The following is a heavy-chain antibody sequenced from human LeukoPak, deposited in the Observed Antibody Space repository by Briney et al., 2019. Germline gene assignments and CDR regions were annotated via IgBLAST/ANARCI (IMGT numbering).Heavy chain of an antibody. Sequence: GGSLRLSCAASGFTFSSYAMSWVRQAPGKGLEWVSAISGSGGSTYYADSVKGRFTVSRDNSKNTLYLQMNSLRAEDTAVYYCAKDGAYCGGDCYPYYFDYWGQGTLVTVSS. D-gene: IGHD2-21*02. J-gene: IGHJ4*02. CDR1: GFTFSSYA. V-gene: IGHV3-23*01. CDR3: AKDGAYCGGDCYPYYFDY. CDR2: ISGSGGST.